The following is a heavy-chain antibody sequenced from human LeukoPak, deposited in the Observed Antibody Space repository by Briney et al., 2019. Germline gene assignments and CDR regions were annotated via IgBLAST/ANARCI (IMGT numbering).Heavy chain of an antibody. Sequence: PGGSLRLSCAASGFTFDDYAMHWVRQAPGKGLEWVSGISWNSGSIGYADSAKGRFAISRDNAKNSLYLQMNSLRAEDTALYYCAKGGPYDILTGPNNWFDPWGQGTLVTVSS. CDR3: AKGGPYDILTGPNNWFDP. D-gene: IGHD3-9*01. CDR1: GFTFDDYA. CDR2: ISWNSGSI. J-gene: IGHJ5*02. V-gene: IGHV3-9*01.